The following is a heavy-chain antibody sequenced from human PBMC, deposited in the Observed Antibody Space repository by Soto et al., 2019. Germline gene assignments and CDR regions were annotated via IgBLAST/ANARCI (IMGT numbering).Heavy chain of an antibody. V-gene: IGHV3-30-3*01. D-gene: IGHD3-16*02. Sequence: SGGSLRLSCAGSGFFFGREAMHWVRQSPGKGLEWVAAISYDESNKSYADSVRGRFTISRDNSKNTLYLQIISLTAEDTGIYFCAKVPAPYRYYFDYWGQGTLVTVSS. CDR3: AKVPAPYRYYFDY. J-gene: IGHJ4*02. CDR1: GFFFGREA. CDR2: ISYDESNK.